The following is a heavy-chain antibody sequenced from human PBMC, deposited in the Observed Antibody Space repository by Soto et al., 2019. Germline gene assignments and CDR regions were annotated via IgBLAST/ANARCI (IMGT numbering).Heavy chain of an antibody. CDR1: GGTFSSYT. J-gene: IGHJ4*02. V-gene: IGHV1-69*02. CDR3: APTDDSSGYYFY. CDR2: IIPILGIA. D-gene: IGHD3-22*01. Sequence: QVQLVQSGAEVKKPGSSVKVSCKASGGTFSSYTISWVRQAPGQGLEWMGRIIPILGIANYAQKFQGRVXIXAXTATSTAYMELSSMRSEDTAVYYCAPTDDSSGYYFYWGQGTLVTVSS.